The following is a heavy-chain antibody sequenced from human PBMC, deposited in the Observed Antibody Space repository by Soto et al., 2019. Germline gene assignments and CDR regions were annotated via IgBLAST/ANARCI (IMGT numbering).Heavy chain of an antibody. CDR2: IWYDGSNK. D-gene: IGHD4-17*01. V-gene: IGHV3-33*01. CDR3: ARADYGDYSVIYYGMDV. CDR1: GFTFSSYG. J-gene: IGHJ6*02. Sequence: QVQLVESGGGVVQPGRSLRLSCAASGFTFSSYGMHWVRQAPGKGLEWVAVIWYDGSNKYYADSVKGRFTISGDNSKNTLYLQKDSLRAEDTAVYYCARADYGDYSVIYYGMDVWGQGTTVTVSS.